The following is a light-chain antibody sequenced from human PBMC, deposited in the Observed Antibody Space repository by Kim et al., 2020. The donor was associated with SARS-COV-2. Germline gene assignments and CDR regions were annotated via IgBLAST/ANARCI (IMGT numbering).Light chain of an antibody. J-gene: IGKJ1*01. V-gene: IGKV1-12*01. CDR2: AAS. Sequence: DIQMTQSPSSVSASVGDRVTIACRASQVIANWVAWYQQKPGRAPKLLIYAASKLQSDVPSRFSGSGSGTDFTLTISSLQPEDCATYYCQQINSFPVVFGQGTKVDIK. CDR3: QQINSFPVV. CDR1: QVIANW.